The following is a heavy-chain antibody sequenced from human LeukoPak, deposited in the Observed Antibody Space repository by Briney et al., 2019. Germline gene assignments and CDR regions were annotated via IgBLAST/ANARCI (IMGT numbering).Heavy chain of an antibody. CDR1: GFTFSSYS. CDR2: ISSSSSTI. D-gene: IGHD1-26*01. Sequence: GGSLRLSCAASGFTFSSYSMNWVRQAPGKGLEWVSYISSSSSTIYYADSVKGRFTISRDNAKNSLYLQMNSLRAEDTAVYYCARVSVEWELLGGFDYWGQGTLVTVSS. J-gene: IGHJ4*02. CDR3: ARVSVEWELLGGFDY. V-gene: IGHV3-48*04.